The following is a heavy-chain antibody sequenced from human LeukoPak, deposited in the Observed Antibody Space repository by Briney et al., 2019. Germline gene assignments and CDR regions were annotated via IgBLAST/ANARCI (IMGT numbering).Heavy chain of an antibody. J-gene: IGHJ5*02. D-gene: IGHD3-22*01. Sequence: ASVKVSCKASGYTFTGYCMHWVRQAPGQGLEWMGWINPNSGGTNYAQKFQGRVTMTRDTSISTAYMELSRLRSDDTAVYYCAVVGYDSSGYYYDWFDPWGQGTLVTVSS. V-gene: IGHV1-2*02. CDR3: AVVGYDSSGYYYDWFDP. CDR2: INPNSGGT. CDR1: GYTFTGYC.